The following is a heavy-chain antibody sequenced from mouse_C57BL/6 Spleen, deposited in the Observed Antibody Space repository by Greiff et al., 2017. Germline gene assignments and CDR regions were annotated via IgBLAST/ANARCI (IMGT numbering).Heavy chain of an antibody. CDR3: GRNCYMPYYYAMDY. J-gene: IGHJ4*01. V-gene: IGHV1-55*01. CDR1: GYTFTSYW. CDR2: IYPGSGST. D-gene: IGHD2-12*01. Sequence: QVQLKQPGAELVKPGASVKMSCKASGYTFTSYWITWVKQRPGQGLEWIGDIYPGSGSTNYNEKFKSKATLTVDTSSSTAYMQLSSLTSEDSAVYYCGRNCYMPYYYAMDYWGQGTSVTVSS.